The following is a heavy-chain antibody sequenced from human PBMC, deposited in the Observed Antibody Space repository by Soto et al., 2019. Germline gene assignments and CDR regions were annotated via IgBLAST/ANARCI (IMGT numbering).Heavy chain of an antibody. J-gene: IGHJ6*02. D-gene: IGHD5-12*01. Sequence: GGSLRLSCAASGFTFSSYAMHWVRQAPGKGLEWVAVISYDGSNKYYADSVKGRFTISRDNSKNTLYLQMNSLRAEDTAVYYCARDPGYTGWYYGMDVWGQGTTVTVSS. CDR2: ISYDGSNK. CDR3: ARDPGYTGWYYGMDV. CDR1: GFTFSSYA. V-gene: IGHV3-30-3*01.